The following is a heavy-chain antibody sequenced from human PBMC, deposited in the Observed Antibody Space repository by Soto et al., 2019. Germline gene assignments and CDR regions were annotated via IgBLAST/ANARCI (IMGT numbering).Heavy chain of an antibody. CDR2: INHSGST. J-gene: IGHJ6*03. D-gene: IGHD4-17*01. V-gene: IGHV4-34*01. CDR1: GGSFSGYY. Sequence: LETLSLTCAVYGGSFSGYYWSWIPPPPGKGLGGIGEINHSGSTNYNPSLKSRVTISVDTSKNQFSLKLSSVTAADTAVYYCARGPSISGTVTTTYYYYYMDVWGKGTTVTVSS. CDR3: ARGPSISGTVTTTYYYYYMDV.